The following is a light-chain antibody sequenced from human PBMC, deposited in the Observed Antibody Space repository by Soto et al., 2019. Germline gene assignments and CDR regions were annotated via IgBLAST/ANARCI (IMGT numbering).Light chain of an antibody. J-gene: IGLJ1*01. CDR3: QSYDSSLSGYV. V-gene: IGLV1-40*01. CDR1: SSNIGAGYD. Sequence: QPVLSQQPSVSGSPGQRVTISCTGSSSNIGAGYDVHWYQQLPGTAPKLLIYGNSNRPSGVPDRFSGSKSGTSASLAITGLQAEDEADYYCQSYDSSLSGYVFGTGTNSPS. CDR2: GNS.